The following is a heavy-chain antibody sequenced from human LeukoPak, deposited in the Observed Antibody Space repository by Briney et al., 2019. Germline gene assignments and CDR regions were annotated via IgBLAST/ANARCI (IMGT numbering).Heavy chain of an antibody. D-gene: IGHD3-10*01. V-gene: IGHV3-48*03. CDR3: ARETYYGSGSLYYFDY. CDR1: GFIFSSYE. J-gene: IGHJ4*02. Sequence: PGGSLRLSCAASGFIFSSYEMNWVRQAPGTGLEWISYISTSGSTIYHADSVKGRFTISRDNAKNSLYLQMNSLRAEDTAVYYCARETYYGSGSLYYFDYWGQGTLVTVSS. CDR2: ISTSGSTI.